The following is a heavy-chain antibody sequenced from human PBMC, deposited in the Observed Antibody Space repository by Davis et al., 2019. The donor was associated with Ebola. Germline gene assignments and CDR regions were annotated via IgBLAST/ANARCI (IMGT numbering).Heavy chain of an antibody. D-gene: IGHD3-22*01. J-gene: IGHJ4*02. V-gene: IGHV4-34*01. CDR3: ARGALHYYDSSGPLDY. Sequence: ESLKISCAASGFTFSSYAMSWIRQPPGKGLEWIGEINHSGGTNYNPSLKSRVTISRDTSKNQFSLKLSSVTAADTAVYYCARGALHYYDSSGPLDYWGQGTLVTVPS. CDR1: GFTFSSYA. CDR2: INHSGGT.